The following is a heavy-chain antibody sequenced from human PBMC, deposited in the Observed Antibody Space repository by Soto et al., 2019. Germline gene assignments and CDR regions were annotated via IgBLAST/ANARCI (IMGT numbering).Heavy chain of an antibody. CDR1: GGSISSYY. CDR3: ARAGTHSSTWTCRSSQWLVFFDY. Sequence: SETLSLTCTVSGGSISSYYWSWIRQPPGKGLEWIGYIYYSGSTNYNPSLKSRVTISVDTSKNQFSLKLSSVIAADTAVYYCARAGTHSSTWTCRSSQWLVFFDYWGQGTLVTVSS. D-gene: IGHD6-19*01. CDR2: IYYSGST. J-gene: IGHJ4*02. V-gene: IGHV4-59*12.